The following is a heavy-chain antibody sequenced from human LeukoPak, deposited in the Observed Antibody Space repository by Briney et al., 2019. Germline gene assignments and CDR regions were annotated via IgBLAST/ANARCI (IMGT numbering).Heavy chain of an antibody. D-gene: IGHD5-12*01. V-gene: IGHV1-69*13. J-gene: IGHJ6*03. CDR1: GYTFTGYY. CDR3: ARNSGYDQGPNYYYYMDV. CDR2: IIPIFGTA. Sequence: GASVKVSCKASGYTFTGYYMHWVRQAPGQGLEWMGGIIPIFGTANYAQKFQGRVTITADESTSTAYMELSSLRSEDTAVYYCARNSGYDQGPNYYYYMDVWGKGTTVTISS.